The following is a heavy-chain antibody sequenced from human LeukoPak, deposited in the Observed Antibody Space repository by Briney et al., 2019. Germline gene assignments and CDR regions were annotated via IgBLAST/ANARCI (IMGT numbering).Heavy chain of an antibody. V-gene: IGHV4-34*01. J-gene: IGHJ4*02. D-gene: IGHD3-9*01. CDR3: ARSGYDILTGYYKGPIFDY. Sequence: SETLSLTCAVYGGSFSGYYWSWIRQPPGKGLEWIGEINHSGSTNYNPSLKSRVTISVDTSKNQFSLKLSSVTAADTPVYYCARSGYDILTGYYKGPIFDYWGQGTLVTVSS. CDR2: INHSGST. CDR1: GGSFSGYY.